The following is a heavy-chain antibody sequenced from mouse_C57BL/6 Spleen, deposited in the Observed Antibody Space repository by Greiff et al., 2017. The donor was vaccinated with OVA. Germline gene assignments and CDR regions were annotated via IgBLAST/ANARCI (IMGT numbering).Heavy chain of an antibody. J-gene: IGHJ4*01. V-gene: IGHV1-15*01. CDR1: GYTFTDYE. CDR3: TRGGGYYAMDY. CDR2: IDPETGGT. Sequence: LQESGAELVRPGASVTLSCKASGYTFTDYEMHWVKQTPVHGLEWIGAIDPETGGTAYNQKFKGKAILTADKSSSTAYMELRSLTSEDSAVYYCTRGGGYYAMDYWGQGTSVTVSS.